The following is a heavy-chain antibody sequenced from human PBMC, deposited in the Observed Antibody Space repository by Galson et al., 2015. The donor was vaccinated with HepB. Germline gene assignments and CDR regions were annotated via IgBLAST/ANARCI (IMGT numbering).Heavy chain of an antibody. J-gene: IGHJ4*02. CDR1: GFTFSSYS. D-gene: IGHD3-10*01. Sequence: SLRLSCAASGFTFSSYSMNWVRQAPGKGLEWVSSISSSSSYIYYADSVKGRFTISRDNAKNSLYLQMNSLRAEDTAVYYCARPLDSSGGFDYWGQGTLVTVSS. CDR3: ARPLDSSGGFDY. CDR2: ISSSSSYI. V-gene: IGHV3-21*01.